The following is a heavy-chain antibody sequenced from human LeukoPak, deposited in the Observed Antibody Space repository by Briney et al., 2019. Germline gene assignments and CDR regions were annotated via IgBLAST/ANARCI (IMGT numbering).Heavy chain of an antibody. Sequence: SETLSLTCTVSGGSISSGSYYWSWIRQPAGTGLEWIVRIYTSGSTNYNPSLKSRVTISVDTSKNQFSLKLSSVTAADTAVYYCAREEVAAAGQTYYYYGMDVWGQGTTVTVSS. V-gene: IGHV4-61*02. CDR1: GGSISSGSYY. CDR2: IYTSGST. CDR3: AREEVAAAGQTYYYYGMDV. D-gene: IGHD6-13*01. J-gene: IGHJ6*02.